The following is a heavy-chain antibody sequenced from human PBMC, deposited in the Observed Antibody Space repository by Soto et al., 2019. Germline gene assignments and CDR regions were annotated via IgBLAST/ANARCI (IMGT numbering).Heavy chain of an antibody. D-gene: IGHD3-22*01. V-gene: IGHV3-23*01. CDR1: GFTFSSYA. CDR3: AKDLVSNYYDSSGYYPTVHYFDY. Sequence: GGSLRLSCAASGFTFSSYAMSWVRQAPGKGLEWVSAISGSGGSTYYADSVKGRFTISRDNSKNTLYLQMNSLRAEDTAVYYCAKDLVSNYYDSSGYYPTVHYFDYWGQGTLVTVSS. J-gene: IGHJ4*02. CDR2: ISGSGGST.